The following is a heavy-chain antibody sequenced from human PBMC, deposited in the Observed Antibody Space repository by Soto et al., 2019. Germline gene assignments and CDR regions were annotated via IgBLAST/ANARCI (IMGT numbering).Heavy chain of an antibody. J-gene: IGHJ4*02. CDR2: IYHAGST. V-gene: IGHV4-4*02. CDR3: ARGPPIVGNTTPLDS. D-gene: IGHD1-26*01. Sequence: QVQLQKSGPRLVKPSGTLSLTCTVSGGSITNSDWWSWVRLPPAKGLEWIGDIYHAGSTKYNPSLERRVTMSVDTSNNQFALTLTSVTAADTAVYFCARGPPIVGNTTPLDSWGQGTLVTVS. CDR1: GGSITNSDW.